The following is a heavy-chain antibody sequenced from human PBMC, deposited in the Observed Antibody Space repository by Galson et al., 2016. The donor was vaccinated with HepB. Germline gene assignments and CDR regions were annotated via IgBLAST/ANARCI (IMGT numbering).Heavy chain of an antibody. J-gene: IGHJ4*02. V-gene: IGHV4-39*01. CDR3: ARHEPAFCNSGTCYPYYFDY. D-gene: IGHD1-26*01. CDR1: GGSIGSSNYY. Sequence: SETLSLTCVVSGGSIGSSNYYWGWIHQPPGKALEWLGSIYYTGRTFYNPSLKSRVTIFVDTSGNQFSLRLRSVTAADTAVYYCARHEPAFCNSGTCYPYYFDYWGQGTLVTVSS. CDR2: IYYTGRT.